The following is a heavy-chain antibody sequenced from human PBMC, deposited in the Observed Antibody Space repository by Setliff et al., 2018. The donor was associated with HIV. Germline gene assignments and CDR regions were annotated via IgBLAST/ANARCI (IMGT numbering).Heavy chain of an antibody. Sequence: PGGSLRLSCAASGFTLITYWMSWVRQAPGKGLEWVANIKQDGSEKYYVDSVKGRFTISRDNSKNTLYLQMNSLRAEDTAVYYCAKDLPPYSSSWTHFDYWGQGTLVTVSS. CDR2: IKQDGSEK. J-gene: IGHJ4*02. CDR3: AKDLPPYSSSWTHFDY. CDR1: GFTLITYW. D-gene: IGHD6-13*01. V-gene: IGHV3-7*03.